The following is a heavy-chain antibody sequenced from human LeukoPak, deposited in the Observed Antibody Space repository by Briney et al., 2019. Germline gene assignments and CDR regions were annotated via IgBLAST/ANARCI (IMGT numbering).Heavy chain of an antibody. D-gene: IGHD3-22*01. Sequence: ASVKVSCKASGYTFTGYYMHWVRQAPGQGLEWMGWINPNSGGTNYAQKFQGRVTMTRDTSISTAYMELSRLRSDDTAVYYCARDKAGIYYDSSGDYDYWGQGTLVTVSS. CDR3: ARDKAGIYYDSSGDYDY. CDR1: GYTFTGYY. V-gene: IGHV1-2*02. J-gene: IGHJ4*02. CDR2: INPNSGGT.